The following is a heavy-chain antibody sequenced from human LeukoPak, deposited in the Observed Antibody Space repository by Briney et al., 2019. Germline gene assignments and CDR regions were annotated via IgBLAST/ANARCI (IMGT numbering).Heavy chain of an antibody. CDR2: IRYDGSNK. CDR1: GFTFSSYG. CDR3: ARDPNVLGITPYYFDF. J-gene: IGHJ4*02. D-gene: IGHD3-10*02. V-gene: IGHV3-30*02. Sequence: PGGSLRLSCAASGFTFSSYGMYWVRQAPGKGLEWVAFIRYDGSNKYYADSVKGRFTISRDNAKNSLFLKTDTLRGDDTGIYYCARDPNVLGITPYYFDFWGQGTLVTVSS.